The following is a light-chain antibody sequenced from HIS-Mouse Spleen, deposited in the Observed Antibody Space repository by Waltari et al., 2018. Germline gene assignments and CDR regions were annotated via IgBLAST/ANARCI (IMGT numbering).Light chain of an antibody. CDR3: SSYTSSSTRV. CDR1: SSDVGGYNY. Sequence: QSALTQPASVSGSPGQSITISCTGTSSDVGGYNYVSWYQHHPGKAPKLMIYEFINRPSGVSNRFSGSKSGNTAALTISGLQAEDEADYYCSSYTSSSTRVFGGGTKLTVL. V-gene: IGLV2-14*01. CDR2: EFI. J-gene: IGLJ3*02.